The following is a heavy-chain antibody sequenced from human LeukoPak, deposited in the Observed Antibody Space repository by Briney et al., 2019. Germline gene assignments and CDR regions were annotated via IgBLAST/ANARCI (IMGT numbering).Heavy chain of an antibody. V-gene: IGHV4-61*03. CDR3: ARARGYYFDFDY. Sequence: SETLSLTCTVSGGSVTSSYYWSWIRQPPGKGLEWIGYVSISGTKYNPPLKSRVTISVDTSKNHFSLKLSSVTAADTAVYYCARARGYYFDFDYWGQGALLTVSS. CDR1: GGSVTSSYY. D-gene: IGHD3-22*01. J-gene: IGHJ4*02. CDR2: VSISGT.